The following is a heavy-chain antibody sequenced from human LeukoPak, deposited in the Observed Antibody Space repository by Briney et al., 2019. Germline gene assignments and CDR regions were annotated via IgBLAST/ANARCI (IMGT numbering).Heavy chain of an antibody. D-gene: IGHD6-19*01. CDR2: IYYSGST. J-gene: IGHJ6*02. V-gene: IGHV4-61*01. CDR3: ARGYSSGWYLLYYYYGMDV. Sequence: SETLSLTCTVSGGSVSSGSYYWSWIRQPPGKGLEWIGYIYYSGSTNYNPSLKSRVTISVDTSKNQFSLKLSSVTAADTAVYYCARGYSSGWYLLYYYYGMDVWGQGTTVTVSS. CDR1: GGSVSSGSYY.